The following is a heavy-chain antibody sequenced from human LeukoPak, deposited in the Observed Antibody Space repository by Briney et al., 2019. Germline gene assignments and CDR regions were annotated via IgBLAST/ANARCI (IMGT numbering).Heavy chain of an antibody. CDR1: GFTLTTYW. CDR3: ARDVGPLDWLDV. V-gene: IGHV3-74*01. J-gene: IGHJ6*02. D-gene: IGHD3-9*01. Sequence: AGGSLRLSCAASGFTLTTYWMHWVRQAPGKGLVRVSRIKSDGSSTSYADSVKGRFTVSRDSAKNTLYLQMNSLRAEDTAVYYCARDVGPLDWLDVWGQGTTVTVSS. CDR2: IKSDGSST.